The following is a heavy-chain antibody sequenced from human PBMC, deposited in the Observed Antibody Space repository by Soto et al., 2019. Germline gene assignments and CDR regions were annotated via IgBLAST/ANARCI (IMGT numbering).Heavy chain of an antibody. Sequence: PWWSLRLCCAASGFTFTSYSMNWFRQAPGKGLEWVSSISSTTNYIYYGDSMKGRFTISRDNAKNSLHLEMNSLRAEDTAVYYCARESEDLTSNFDYWGQGTLVTVSS. CDR1: GFTFTSYS. J-gene: IGHJ4*02. V-gene: IGHV3-21*06. CDR3: ARESEDLTSNFDY. CDR2: ISSTTNYI.